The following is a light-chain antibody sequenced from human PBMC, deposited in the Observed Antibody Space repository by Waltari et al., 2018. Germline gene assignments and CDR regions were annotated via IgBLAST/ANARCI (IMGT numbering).Light chain of an antibody. Sequence: LVLTQSPSASAYLGASVKLTCTLSRGYSRNVIPWLQQRPGKGPRYLMKFNSDGSHRKGDDIPDRFSASNSGTEYYLTISSLQSEDEADYYCQTGGHGTWVFGGGTKLTVL. CDR1: RGYSRNV. J-gene: IGLJ3*02. V-gene: IGLV4-69*01. CDR3: QTGGHGTWV. CDR2: FNSDGSH.